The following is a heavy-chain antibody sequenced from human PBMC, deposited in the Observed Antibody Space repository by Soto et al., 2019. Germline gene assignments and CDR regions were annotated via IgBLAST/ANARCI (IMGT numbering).Heavy chain of an antibody. CDR1: GFTFDTYA. Sequence: GGSLRLSGAASGFTFDTYAMTWVRQAPGKELGWVSFISSSGSKTYYADSVKGRFTISIDNSKNTLYLQMNSLRCEGTAVYYCVSPDLRSGWSYWGKGTMVTVSS. CDR2: ISSSGSKT. D-gene: IGHD6-19*01. J-gene: IGHJ4*02. CDR3: VSPDLRSGWSY. V-gene: IGHV3-23*01.